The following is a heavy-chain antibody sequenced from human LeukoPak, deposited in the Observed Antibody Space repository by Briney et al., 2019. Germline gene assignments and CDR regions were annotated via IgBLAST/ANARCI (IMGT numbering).Heavy chain of an antibody. D-gene: IGHD3-3*01. CDR1: GGSISSSSYY. V-gene: IGHV4-39*01. J-gene: IGHJ4*02. Sequence: PSETLSLTCTVSGGSISSSSYYWGWIRQPPGKGLEWIGSIYYSGSTYYNPSLKSRVTISVDTSKNQFSLKLSSVTAAVTAVYYCSVYDFWSGYYRIFDSWGQGTLVTVSS. CDR3: SVYDFWSGYYRIFDS. CDR2: IYYSGST.